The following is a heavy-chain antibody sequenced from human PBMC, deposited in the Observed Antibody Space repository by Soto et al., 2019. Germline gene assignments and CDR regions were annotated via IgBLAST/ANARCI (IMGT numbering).Heavy chain of an antibody. V-gene: IGHV3-33*01. D-gene: IGHD1-26*01. CDR3: ARDYRGFDY. CDR1: GFTFSSYG. J-gene: IGHJ4*02. Sequence: QVQLVESGGGVVQPGRSLRLSCAASGFTFSSYGMHWVRQAPGKGLEWVAVIWYDGSNKYYADSVKSRFTISRDNSKNTLYLQMNSLRAEDTAVYYCARDYRGFDYWGQGTLVTVSS. CDR2: IWYDGSNK.